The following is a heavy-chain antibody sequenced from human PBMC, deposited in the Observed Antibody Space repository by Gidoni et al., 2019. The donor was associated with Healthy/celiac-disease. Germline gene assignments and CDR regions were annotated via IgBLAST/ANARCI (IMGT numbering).Heavy chain of an antibody. CDR2: IYPGDSDT. J-gene: IGHJ3*02. CDR1: GYSFTSYW. CDR3: ARRVSTGLVVSAFDI. D-gene: IGHD6-19*01. V-gene: IGHV5-51*01. Sequence: EVQLVQSGAEVKKPGESLKISCKGSGYSFTSYWIGWVRQMPGKGLEWMGIIYPGDSDTRYSPSFQGQVTISADKSFSTAYLQWSSLKASDTAMYYCARRVSTGLVVSAFDIWGQGTMVTVSS.